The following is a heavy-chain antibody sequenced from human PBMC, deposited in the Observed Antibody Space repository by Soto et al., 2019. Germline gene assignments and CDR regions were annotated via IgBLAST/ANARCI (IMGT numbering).Heavy chain of an antibody. J-gene: IGHJ4*02. Sequence: SETLSLTCTVSGGSISSGGYYWSWIRQHPGKGLEWIGYIYYSGSTYYNPSLKSRVTISVDTSKNQFSLKLSSVTAADTAVYHCARGKHYHHSSGYPFDYWGQGTLVTVLL. CDR3: ARGKHYHHSSGYPFDY. CDR1: GGSISSGGYY. CDR2: IYYSGST. D-gene: IGHD3-22*01. V-gene: IGHV4-31*03.